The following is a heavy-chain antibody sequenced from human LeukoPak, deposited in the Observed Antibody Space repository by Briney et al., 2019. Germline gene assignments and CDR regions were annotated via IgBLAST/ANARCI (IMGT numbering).Heavy chain of an antibody. D-gene: IGHD3-10*01. J-gene: IGHJ4*02. CDR3: ARGGLWFGELLGGSFDY. V-gene: IGHV4-59*01. Sequence: PSETLPLTCTVSGGSISSYYWSWIRQPPGRGLEWIGYIYYSGSTNYNPSLKSRVTISVDTSKNQFSLKLSSVTAADTAVYYCARGGLWFGELLGGSFDYWGQGTLVTVSS. CDR2: IYYSGST. CDR1: GGSISSYY.